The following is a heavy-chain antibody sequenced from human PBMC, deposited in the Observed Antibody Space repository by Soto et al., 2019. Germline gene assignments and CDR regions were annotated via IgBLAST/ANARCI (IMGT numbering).Heavy chain of an antibody. CDR2: IYHNGIT. CDR3: ASVPPRIVVVLAEFPP. D-gene: IGHD2-21*01. J-gene: IGHJ4*02. CDR1: GTSISSTYW. V-gene: IGHV4-4*02. Sequence: QVELKQSGPGLVRPSGTLSLTCRVSGTSISSTYWWTWVRQSPGKGLEWIGEIYHNGITKYNPSPNSRVSLSVDKSNNQFSLKLTSVTAADTAVYYCASVPPRIVVVLAEFPPWGQGTLVSVSS.